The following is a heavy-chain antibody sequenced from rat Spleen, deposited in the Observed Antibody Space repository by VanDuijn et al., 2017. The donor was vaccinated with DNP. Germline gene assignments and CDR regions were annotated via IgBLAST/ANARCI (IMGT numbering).Heavy chain of an antibody. CDR3: ARWHLYLSYFDY. J-gene: IGHJ2*01. CDR1: GFSLTTYG. V-gene: IGHV2S12*01. Sequence: QVQLKESGPGLVQPSQTLSLTCTVSGFSLTTYGVSWVRQPPGKGLEWLAALSSGGSTYYNSVLKSRPRISRDTSKSQVLLKMNSLQTEDTAMYFCARWHLYLSYFDYWGQGVMVTVSS. D-gene: IGHD1-2*01. CDR2: LSSGGST.